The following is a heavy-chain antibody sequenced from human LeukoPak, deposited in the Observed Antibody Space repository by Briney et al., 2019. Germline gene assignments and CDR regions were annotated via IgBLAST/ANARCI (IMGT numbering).Heavy chain of an antibody. CDR3: ARDHGRYFDWLSIHYYYYMDV. J-gene: IGHJ6*03. Sequence: ASVKVSCKASGYTFTSYGISWVRQAPGQGLEWMGWISAYNGNTNYAQKLQGRVTMTTDTSTSTAYMELRSLNDTAVYYCARDHGRYFDWLSIHYYYYMDVWGKGTTVTISS. D-gene: IGHD3-9*01. V-gene: IGHV1-18*01. CDR2: ISAYNGNT. CDR1: GYTFTSYG.